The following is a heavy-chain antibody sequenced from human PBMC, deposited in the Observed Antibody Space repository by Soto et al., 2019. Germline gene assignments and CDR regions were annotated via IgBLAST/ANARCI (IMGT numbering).Heavy chain of an antibody. CDR1: GYTFTSYG. Sequence: QVQLVQSGAEVKKPGASVKVSCKASGYTFTSYGISWVRQAPGQGLEWMGWISAYNGNTNYAQKLQGRVTMTTDTSAGRGDMELRSLRSDDTAVYSCARASPPVDYWGQGTLVTVSS. V-gene: IGHV1-18*01. J-gene: IGHJ4*02. CDR3: ARASPPVDY. CDR2: ISAYNGNT.